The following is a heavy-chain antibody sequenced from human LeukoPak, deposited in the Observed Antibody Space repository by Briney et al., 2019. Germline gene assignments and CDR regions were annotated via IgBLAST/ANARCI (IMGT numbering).Heavy chain of an antibody. CDR1: GFTFSSYC. J-gene: IGHJ4*02. D-gene: IGHD6-19*01. CDR3: ARDSSGWFDY. Sequence: GGSLTLSCTASGFTFSSYCMHWVRQAPGKGLEWVAVIWFDGGNKYYADSVKGRFTISRDNSKNTLYLQMNSLRGEDTAVYYCARDSSGWFDYWGQGTLVTVSS. V-gene: IGHV3-33*01. CDR2: IWFDGGNK.